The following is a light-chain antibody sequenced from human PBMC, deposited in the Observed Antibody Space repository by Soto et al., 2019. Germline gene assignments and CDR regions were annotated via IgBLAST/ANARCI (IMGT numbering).Light chain of an antibody. V-gene: IGLV2-8*01. CDR2: EVS. CDR1: SGDVGGYNY. Sequence: QSALTQPPSASGSPGQSVTISCTASSGDVGGYNYVSWYQQHPGKAPKLMIYEVSKRPSGVPDRFSGSKSGNTASLTVSGLQAEDEADYYCSSYAGSNNYVFGTGTKDTVL. J-gene: IGLJ1*01. CDR3: SSYAGSNNYV.